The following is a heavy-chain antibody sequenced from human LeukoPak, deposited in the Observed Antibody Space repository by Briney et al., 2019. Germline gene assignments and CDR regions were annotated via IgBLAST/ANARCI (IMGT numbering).Heavy chain of an antibody. CDR1: GFTFSSYG. J-gene: IGHJ4*02. CDR2: ISYDGSNK. CDR3: AKDQPADGYNSI. V-gene: IGHV3-30*18. Sequence: GGSLRLSCAASGFTFSSYGMHWVRQAPGKGLEWVAVISYDGSNKYYADSVKGRCTISRDNSRNTLYLQLNSLRAEDTAVYYCAKDQPADGYNSIWGQGTLVTVTP. D-gene: IGHD5-24*01.